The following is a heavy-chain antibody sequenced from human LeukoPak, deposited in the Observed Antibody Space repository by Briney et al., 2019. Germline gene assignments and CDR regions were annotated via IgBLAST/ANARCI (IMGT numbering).Heavy chain of an antibody. CDR3: ARRFSSWSSFDY. J-gene: IGHJ4*02. CDR1: GGSLTSYY. V-gene: IGHV4-59*01. CDR2: VYYSGNP. Sequence: PSETLSLTCTVSGGSLTSYYWNWIRQSPGKGLEWIAYVYYSGNPHYNPSLKSRVTVSVDTSKNQCSLRLTSVTAADTAVYYCARRFSSWSSFDYWGQGTLVTVSS. D-gene: IGHD6-13*01.